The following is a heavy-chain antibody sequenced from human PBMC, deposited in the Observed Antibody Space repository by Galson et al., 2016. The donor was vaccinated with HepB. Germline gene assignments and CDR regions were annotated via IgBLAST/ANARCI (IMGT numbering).Heavy chain of an antibody. J-gene: IGHJ4*02. Sequence: SETLSLTCTVSGGSISTHYWTWIRQPPGKGLEWIGDIHYSGTTNFTPSLKRRITISLDTSKNKFSLNLSSVTAADTALYCCARGFFGFDSHYFDSWGQGALVTVSS. D-gene: IGHD3-9*01. CDR2: IHYSGTT. V-gene: IGHV4-59*11. CDR3: ARGFFGFDSHYFDS. CDR1: GGSISTHY.